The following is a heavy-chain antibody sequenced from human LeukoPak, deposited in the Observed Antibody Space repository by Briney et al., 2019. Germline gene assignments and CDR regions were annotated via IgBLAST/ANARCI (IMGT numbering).Heavy chain of an antibody. J-gene: IGHJ6*03. D-gene: IGHD6-13*01. CDR3: ARDIGAAAVRIYYYYYMDV. CDR1: GYTFTGYY. Sequence: ASVKVSCKASGYTFTGYYMHWVRQDPGQGLEWMGWINPNSGGTNYAQKFQGRVTMTRDTSISTAYMELSRLRSDDTAVYYCARDIGAAAVRIYYYYYMDVWGKGTTVTVSS. CDR2: INPNSGGT. V-gene: IGHV1-2*02.